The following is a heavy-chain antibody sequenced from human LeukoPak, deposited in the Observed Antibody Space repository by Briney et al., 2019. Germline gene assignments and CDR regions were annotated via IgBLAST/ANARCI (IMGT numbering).Heavy chain of an antibody. Sequence: GGSLRLSCAASGFTFSSYAMTWVRQTPEKGLEWVSAISGRSSYTYFADSVRGRFTISRDNSNNTLHLQMSSLRAEDTAVYFCARTSPMVRGPPPIDAFDIWGRGTLVTVSS. CDR3: ARTSPMVRGPPPIDAFDI. D-gene: IGHD3-10*01. J-gene: IGHJ3*02. CDR2: ISGRSSYT. V-gene: IGHV3-23*01. CDR1: GFTFSSYA.